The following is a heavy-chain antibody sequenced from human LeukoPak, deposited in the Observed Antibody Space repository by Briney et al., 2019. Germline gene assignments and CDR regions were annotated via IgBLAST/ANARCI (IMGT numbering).Heavy chain of an antibody. V-gene: IGHV3-64D*06. CDR2: ISLNGGST. J-gene: IGHJ4*02. Sequence: SGGSLRLSCSASGFTFRSYGMYWVRQAPGKGLEYVSAISLNGGSTYYADSVKGRFTISRDNSKNTLYLQMTNLRDEDMAVYYCVKTLGAVAENFDYWGQGTLVTVSS. D-gene: IGHD3-16*01. CDR3: VKTLGAVAENFDY. CDR1: GFTFRSYG.